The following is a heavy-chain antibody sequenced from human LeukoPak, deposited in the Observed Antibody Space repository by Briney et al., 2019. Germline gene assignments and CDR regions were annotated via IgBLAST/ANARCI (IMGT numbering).Heavy chain of an antibody. CDR2: VSGSGGST. J-gene: IGHJ3*02. V-gene: IGHV3-23*01. CDR3: AKLMEVITVNDAFDI. D-gene: IGHD3-10*01. Sequence: GGSLRLSCAASGFTFSSYAMSWVRQAPGKGLEWVSAVSGSGGSTYYADSVKGRFTISRDNSENTLYLQMNSLRAEDTAVYYCAKLMEVITVNDAFDIWGQGTMVTVSS. CDR1: GFTFSSYA.